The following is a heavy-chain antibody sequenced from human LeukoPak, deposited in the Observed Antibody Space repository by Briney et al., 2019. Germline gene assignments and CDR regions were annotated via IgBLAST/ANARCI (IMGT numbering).Heavy chain of an antibody. D-gene: IGHD2-15*01. CDR3: ARIGPGCSGGSCRDY. CDR2: ISSSSSYI. J-gene: IGHJ4*02. Sequence: GGSLRLSCAASGFTFSSYSMNWVRQAPGKGLEWVSSISSSSSYIYYADSVKGRFTISRDNAKNSLYLQMNSLRAEDTAVYYCARIGPGCSGGSCRDYWGQGTPVTVSS. V-gene: IGHV3-21*01. CDR1: GFTFSSYS.